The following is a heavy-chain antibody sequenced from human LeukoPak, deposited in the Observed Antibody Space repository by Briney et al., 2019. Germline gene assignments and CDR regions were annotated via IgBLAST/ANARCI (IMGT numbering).Heavy chain of an antibody. CDR2: IWYDGSNK. V-gene: IGHV3-33*01. CDR3: ARERGSSSWPLDY. J-gene: IGHJ4*02. D-gene: IGHD6-13*01. Sequence: QSGGSLRLSCAASGFTFSSYGMHWVRQAPGKGLEWVAVIWYDGSNKYYADSVKGRFTISRDNSKNTLYLQMNSLRAEDTAVYYCARERGSSSWPLDYWGQGTLVTVSS. CDR1: GFTFSSYG.